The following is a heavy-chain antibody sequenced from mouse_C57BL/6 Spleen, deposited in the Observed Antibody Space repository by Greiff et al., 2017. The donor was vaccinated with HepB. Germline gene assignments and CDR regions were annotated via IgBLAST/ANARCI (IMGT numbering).Heavy chain of an antibody. Sequence: EVKLVESGGDLVKPGGSLKLSCAASGFTFSSYGMSWVRQTPDKRLEWVATISSGGSYTYYPDSVKGRFTISRDNAKNTLYLQMSSRKSEDTAMYYCARLEDYWGQGTTLTVAS. V-gene: IGHV5-6*02. CDR1: GFTFSSYG. CDR2: ISSGGSYT. J-gene: IGHJ2*01. CDR3: ARLEDY. D-gene: IGHD3-1*01.